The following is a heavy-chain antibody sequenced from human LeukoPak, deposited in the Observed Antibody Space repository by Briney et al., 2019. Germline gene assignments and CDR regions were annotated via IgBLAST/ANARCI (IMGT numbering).Heavy chain of an antibody. Sequence: ASVKVSCKASGYTFTSYDINWVRQATGQGLEWMGWMNPNSGNTGYAQKFQGRVTMTRNTSISTAYMELSSLRSEDTAVYYCARDRRDYVSGWFDPWGQGTLVTVSS. CDR1: GYTFTSYD. D-gene: IGHD3-16*01. J-gene: IGHJ5*02. V-gene: IGHV1-8*01. CDR2: MNPNSGNT. CDR3: ARDRRDYVSGWFDP.